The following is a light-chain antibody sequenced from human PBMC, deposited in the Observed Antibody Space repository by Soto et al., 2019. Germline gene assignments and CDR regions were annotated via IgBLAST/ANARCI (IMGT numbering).Light chain of an antibody. CDR2: TDR. CDR3: AAWDDSLSGRV. J-gene: IGLJ3*02. V-gene: IGLV1-47*02. Sequence: QAVVTQPPSASGTPGQRVTISCSGSNSNIGSNYVFWYQQLPGTAPKLLIYTDRQRPSGVPDRFSGSKSGTSASLAISGLRSEDEADYYCAAWDDSLSGRVFGGGTKLTVL. CDR1: NSNIGSNY.